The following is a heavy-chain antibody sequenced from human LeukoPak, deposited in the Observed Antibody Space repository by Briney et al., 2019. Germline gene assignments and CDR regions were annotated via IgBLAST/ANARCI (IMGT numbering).Heavy chain of an antibody. CDR2: INSNGGST. J-gene: IGHJ6*03. CDR1: GFTFSSYA. Sequence: GGSLRLSCAASGFTFSSYAMHWVRQAPGKGLESVSAINSNGGSTYYAKSVKGRFTISRDNSKNTLYLQMGSLRAEDMAVYYCAREMGGYDFWSGLYYYYYMDVRGKGTTVTVSS. V-gene: IGHV3-64*01. CDR3: AREMGGYDFWSGLYYYYYMDV. D-gene: IGHD3-3*01.